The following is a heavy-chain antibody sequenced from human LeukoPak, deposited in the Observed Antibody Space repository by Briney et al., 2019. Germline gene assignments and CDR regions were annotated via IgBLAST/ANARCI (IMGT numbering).Heavy chain of an antibody. CDR3: ARDRRLLSFDY. CDR2: ISYDGSNK. D-gene: IGHD2/OR15-2a*01. CDR1: GFTFSSYG. Sequence: GGSLRLSCAASGFTFSSYGMHWVRQAPGKGLEWVAVISYDGSNKYYADSVKGRFTISRDNSKNTLYLQMNSLRAEDTAVYYCARDRRLLSFDYWGQGTLVTVSS. V-gene: IGHV3-30*03. J-gene: IGHJ4*02.